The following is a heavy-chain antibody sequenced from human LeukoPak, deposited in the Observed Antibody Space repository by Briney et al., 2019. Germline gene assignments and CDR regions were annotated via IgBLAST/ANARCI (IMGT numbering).Heavy chain of an antibody. V-gene: IGHV7-4-1*02. CDR3: ARDNYGAEEGIGSSLVWLDP. CDR1: GYTFTNND. D-gene: IGHD6-13*01. Sequence: ASVKVSCKTSGYTFTNNDIHWLRQVPGQGLEWMGWIDTNTGNPTYAQGFTEQFVFSLDTSVNTAYLQINSLKSEDTAVYYCARDNYGAEEGIGSSLVWLDPWGQGTLVTVSS. J-gene: IGHJ5*02. CDR2: IDTNTGNP.